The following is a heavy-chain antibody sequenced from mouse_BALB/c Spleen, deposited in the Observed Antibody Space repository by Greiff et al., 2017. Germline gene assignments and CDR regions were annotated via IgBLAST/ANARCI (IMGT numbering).Heavy chain of an antibody. CDR3: AREGGMIKAWFAY. CDR2: ISSGGGST. D-gene: IGHD2-4*01. Sequence: EVQLVESGGGLVKPGGSLKLSCAASGFAFSSYDMSWVRQTPEKRLEWVAYISSGGGSTYYPDTVKGRFTISRDNAKNTLYLQMSSLKSEDTAMYYCAREGGMIKAWFAYWGQGTLVTVSA. J-gene: IGHJ3*01. V-gene: IGHV5-12-1*01. CDR1: GFAFSSYD.